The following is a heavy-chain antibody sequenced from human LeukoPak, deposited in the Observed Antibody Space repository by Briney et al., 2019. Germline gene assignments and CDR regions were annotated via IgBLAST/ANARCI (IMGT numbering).Heavy chain of an antibody. CDR2: IYSGGST. CDR3: ARVGYAGRYYFDY. Sequence: GGSLRLSCAASGFTVSSNYMSWVRQAPGKGLEWVSVIYSGGSTYYADSVKGRFTISRDNSKNTLYLQMNSLRAEDTAVYYCARVGYAGRYYFDYWGQGTLVTVSS. D-gene: IGHD5-12*01. CDR1: GFTVSSNY. J-gene: IGHJ4*02. V-gene: IGHV3-53*01.